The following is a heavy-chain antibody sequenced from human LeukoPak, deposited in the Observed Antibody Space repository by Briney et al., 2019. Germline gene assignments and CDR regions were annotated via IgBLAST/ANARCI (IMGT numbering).Heavy chain of an antibody. J-gene: IGHJ4*02. CDR2: INHSGST. CDR3: ASKAAAKGYFDY. Sequence: SETLSLTCAVYGGSFSGYYWSWIRQPPGKGLEWIGEINHSGSTNYNPSLKSRVTISVDTSKNQLSLKLSSVTAADTAVYYCASKAAAKGYFDYWGQGTLVTVSS. V-gene: IGHV4-34*01. CDR1: GGSFSGYY. D-gene: IGHD6-13*01.